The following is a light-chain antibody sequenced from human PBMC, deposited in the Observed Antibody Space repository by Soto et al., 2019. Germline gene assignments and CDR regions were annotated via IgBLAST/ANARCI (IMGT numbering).Light chain of an antibody. CDR2: AAS. CDR1: QSISTF. Sequence: DIHLTQSPSSLSAVVGDRVTMTCRASQSISTFLNWYHQKPGKAPEILIYAASTLQSGGSRRFSGSGSGTHFTHTISSLQAEDLGNYYCRHSYGSPVSFGGGTKVELK. J-gene: IGKJ4*01. CDR3: RHSYGSPVS. V-gene: IGKV1-39*01.